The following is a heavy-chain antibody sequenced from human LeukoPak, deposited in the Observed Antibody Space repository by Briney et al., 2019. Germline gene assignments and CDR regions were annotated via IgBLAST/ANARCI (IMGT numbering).Heavy chain of an antibody. J-gene: IGHJ3*02. D-gene: IGHD3-10*01. CDR3: ARDSDYYGSGSNRDAFDI. Sequence: PGGSLRLSCVLSGFSFCCYATSWLPTAPGKGLVWVSSIGSSHNYIYYADSVKCRFIISRDNAKNSLYLQMNSLRAEDTAVYYCARDSDYYGSGSNRDAFDIWGQGTMVTVSS. CDR2: IGSSHNYI. CDR1: GFSFCCYA. V-gene: IGHV3-21*01.